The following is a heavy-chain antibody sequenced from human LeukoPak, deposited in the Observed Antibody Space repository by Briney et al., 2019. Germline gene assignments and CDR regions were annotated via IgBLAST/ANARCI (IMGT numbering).Heavy chain of an antibody. Sequence: SETLSLTCTVSGGSLSSYYWSWIRQPPGKGLEWIGYIYYSESTNYNPSLKSRVTISVDTSKNQFSLKLSSVTAADTAVYYCARDDAGWFGELLGIDPWGQGTLVTVSS. V-gene: IGHV4-59*01. CDR2: IYYSEST. J-gene: IGHJ5*02. CDR1: GGSLSSYY. D-gene: IGHD3-10*01. CDR3: ARDDAGWFGELLGIDP.